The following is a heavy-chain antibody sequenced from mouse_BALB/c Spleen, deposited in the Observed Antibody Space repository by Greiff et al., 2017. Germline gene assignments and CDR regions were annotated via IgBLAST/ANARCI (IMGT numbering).Heavy chain of an antibody. V-gene: IGHV1-14*01. J-gene: IGHJ3*01. CDR2: INPYNDGT. CDR3: ASYRYDEEAWFAY. D-gene: IGHD2-14*01. Sequence: EVQLQQSGPELVKPGASVKMSCKASGYTFTSYVMHWVKQKPGQGLEWIGYINPYNDGTKYNEKFKGKATLTSDKSSSTAYMELSSLTSEDSAVYYCASYRYDEEAWFAYWGQGTLVTVSA. CDR1: GYTFTSYV.